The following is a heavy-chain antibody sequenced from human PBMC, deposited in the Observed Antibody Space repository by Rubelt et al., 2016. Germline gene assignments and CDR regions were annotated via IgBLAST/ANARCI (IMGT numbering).Heavy chain of an antibody. V-gene: IGHV3-33*01. CDR1: GFTFSNYG. Sequence: GRSLRLSCAASGFTFSNYGMHWVRQAPGKGLEWVAIIWYDGGNKYYADSVKGRFTISRDNSKNTLYLQMNSLRVEDTGVYYCARETGSHFGSSTAVDSWGQGTLVTVSS. J-gene: IGHJ4*02. CDR2: IWYDGGNK. D-gene: IGHD3-10*01. CDR3: ARETGSHFGSSTAVDS.